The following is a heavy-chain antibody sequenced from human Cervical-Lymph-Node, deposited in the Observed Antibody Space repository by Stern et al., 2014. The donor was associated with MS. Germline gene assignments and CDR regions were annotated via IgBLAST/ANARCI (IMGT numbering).Heavy chain of an antibody. CDR3: ARGFQGGFDP. D-gene: IGHD3-16*01. V-gene: IGHV3-74*01. CDR2: INAGGSTT. Sequence: EVQLVESGGGIVQPGGSLRLSCAASGFIFSSYWMHWVRQAPGKGPVWVSQINAGGSTTDYADCVKGRFTISRDNAKNTLYVQMNSLRVEDTAVYFCARGFQGGFDPWGQGTLVTVSA. CDR1: GFIFSSYW. J-gene: IGHJ5*02.